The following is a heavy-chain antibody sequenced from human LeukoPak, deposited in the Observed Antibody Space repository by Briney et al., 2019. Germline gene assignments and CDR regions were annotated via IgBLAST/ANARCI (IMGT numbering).Heavy chain of an antibody. Sequence: TSETLSLTCTVSGSSITSVYYWAWIGQPPGKGLEWLGSIYHSGSTNYNPSLKSRATISVDTSKNQFSLKLSSVTAADTAVYYCARAGWDRKYYFDYWGQGTLVTVSS. CDR3: ARAGWDRKYYFDY. J-gene: IGHJ4*02. CDR2: IYHSGST. CDR1: GSSITSVYY. D-gene: IGHD6-19*01. V-gene: IGHV4-38-2*02.